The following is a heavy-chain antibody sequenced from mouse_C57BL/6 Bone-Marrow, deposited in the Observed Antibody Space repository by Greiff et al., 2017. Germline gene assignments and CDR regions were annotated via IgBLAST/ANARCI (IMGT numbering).Heavy chain of an antibody. D-gene: IGHD2-10*01. CDR1: GYTFTSYW. Sequence: QVQLQQPGAELVKPGASVSMSCKASGYTFTSYWITWVKQRPGQGLEWIGDIYPGSGSTNYNEKFKSKATLTVDTSSSTAYMQLSSLTSADSAVYYCARSAYYGNGGVFDFWGQGTTLTVSS. CDR2: IYPGSGST. J-gene: IGHJ2*01. V-gene: IGHV1-55*01. CDR3: ARSAYYGNGGVFDF.